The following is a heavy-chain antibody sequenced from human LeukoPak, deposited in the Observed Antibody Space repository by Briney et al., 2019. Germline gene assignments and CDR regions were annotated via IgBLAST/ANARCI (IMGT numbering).Heavy chain of an antibody. J-gene: IGHJ5*02. CDR2: IYKTGTT. CDR3: ARSPTGYRSRTSCRYNWFDP. D-gene: IGHD2-2*01. CDR1: GISVSNGAYY. Sequence: SQTLSLTCAVSGISVSNGAYYWNWIRQDPGKDLEWIGHIYKTGTTQYNPSLESRVTISIDTWENQFSLKLTSVTVADTAVYYCARSPTGYRSRTSCRYNWFDPWGQGTLVTVSS. V-gene: IGHV4-31*11.